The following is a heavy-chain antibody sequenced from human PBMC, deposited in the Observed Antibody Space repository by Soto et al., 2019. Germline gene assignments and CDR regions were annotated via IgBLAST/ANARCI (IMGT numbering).Heavy chain of an antibody. CDR3: ARSGDSGKYYVWFDP. J-gene: IGHJ5*02. Sequence: SGPTLVNPTQTLTLTCTFSGFSVSTSGVGVGWIRQPPGKALEWLALIYWDDEKLYSPSLKSRVTITQDTSKTQVVLTMTNVDPVDTATYFCARSGDSGKYYVWFDPWGQGTPVTVSS. D-gene: IGHD1-26*01. CDR2: IYWDDEK. CDR1: GFSVSTSGVG. V-gene: IGHV2-5*02.